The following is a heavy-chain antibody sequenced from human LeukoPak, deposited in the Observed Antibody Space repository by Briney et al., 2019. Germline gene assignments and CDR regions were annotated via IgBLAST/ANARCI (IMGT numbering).Heavy chain of an antibody. J-gene: IGHJ4*02. CDR1: GYSFTGYY. D-gene: IGHD3-22*01. V-gene: IGHV1-2*02. CDR2: INPNSGGA. Sequence: ASVKVSCKTSGYSFTGYYIHWVRQAPGQGLEWMGWINPNSGGANYAQKFQGRVTMTRDTSISTAYMELSRLRSDDTAVYYCAREPRYYYDSSGYYPIDYWGQGTLVTVSS. CDR3: AREPRYYYDSSGYYPIDY.